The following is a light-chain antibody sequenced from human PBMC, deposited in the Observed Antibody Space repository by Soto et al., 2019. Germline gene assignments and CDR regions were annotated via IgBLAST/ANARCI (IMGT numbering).Light chain of an antibody. CDR2: GAS. Sequence: EIVMTQSPATLSVSPGERATLSCRASQSVSSDLVWYQHKLGQAPRLLMYGASTRATGIPARFSGSGSGTEFTLTINSLRSADVEVYYCQQYNEWHRTFGRGTKVDIX. CDR1: QSVSSD. V-gene: IGKV3-15*01. J-gene: IGKJ1*01. CDR3: QQYNEWHRT.